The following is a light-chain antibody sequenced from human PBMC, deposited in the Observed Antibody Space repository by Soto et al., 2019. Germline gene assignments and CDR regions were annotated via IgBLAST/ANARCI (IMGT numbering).Light chain of an antibody. J-gene: IGLJ1*01. CDR3: AAWDDSLNGRYV. Sequence: QSVLTQPPSASGTPGQRVTISCSGSSSHIGINTVNWYQQLPGTAPKLLIYSNNQRPSGVPDRFSGSKSGTSASLAISGLQSEDEADYYCAAWDDSLNGRYVFGTGTKLTVL. CDR1: SSHIGINT. CDR2: SNN. V-gene: IGLV1-44*01.